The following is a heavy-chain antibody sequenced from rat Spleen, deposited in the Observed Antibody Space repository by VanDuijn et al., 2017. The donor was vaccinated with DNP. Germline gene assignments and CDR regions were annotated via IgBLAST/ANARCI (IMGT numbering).Heavy chain of an antibody. D-gene: IGHD4-3*01. Sequence: QVQLKESGPGLVQPSQTLSLTCTVAGFSLTSYNVHWVRQPPGKGLEWMGIIWNTGGTRYNSALKSRLSISRDTSKSQLFLKMNSLQTEDTATYYCVRDPYNAGFDHWGQGVMVTVSS. CDR2: IWNTGGT. J-gene: IGHJ2*01. V-gene: IGHV2-41*01. CDR1: GFSLTSYN. CDR3: VRDPYNAGFDH.